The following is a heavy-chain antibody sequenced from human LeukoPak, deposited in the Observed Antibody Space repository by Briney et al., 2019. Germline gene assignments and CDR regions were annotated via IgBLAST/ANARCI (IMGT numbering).Heavy chain of an antibody. CDR3: VKGYYYDSSGYYYVDYYYGVDV. CDR2: ITWNSGSI. Sequence: GGSLRLSCAASGFTFSSYAMHWVRQAPGKGLEWVSGITWNSGSIGYADSVKGRFTISRDNAKNALYLQMNSLRAEDTALYYCVKGYYYDSSGYYYVDYYYGVDVWGQGTTVTVSS. V-gene: IGHV3-9*01. CDR1: GFTFSSYA. J-gene: IGHJ6*02. D-gene: IGHD3-22*01.